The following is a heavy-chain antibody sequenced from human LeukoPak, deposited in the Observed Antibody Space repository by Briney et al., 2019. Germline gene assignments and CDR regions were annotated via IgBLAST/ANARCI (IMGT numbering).Heavy chain of an antibody. V-gene: IGHV3-7*01. CDR3: AREFDIAVAGNYYYYGMDV. CDR2: IKQDGSEK. J-gene: IGHJ6*02. Sequence: PGGSLRLSCAASGFTFSSYWMSWVRQAPGKGLEWVANIKQDGSEKYYVDSVKGRFTISRDNAKNSLYLQMNSLRAEDTAVYYCAREFDIAVAGNYYYYGMDVWGQGTTVTVSS. CDR1: GFTFSSYW. D-gene: IGHD6-19*01.